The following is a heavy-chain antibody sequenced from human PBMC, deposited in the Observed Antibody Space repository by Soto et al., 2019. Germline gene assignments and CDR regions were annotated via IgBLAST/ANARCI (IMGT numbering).Heavy chain of an antibody. D-gene: IGHD2-15*01. V-gene: IGHV4-39*01. J-gene: IGHJ3*02. CDR2: IYYSGST. CDR1: GGSISSSSYY. Sequence: PSETLSLTCTVSGGSISSSSYYWGWIRQPPGKGLEWIGSIYYSGSTYYNPSLKSRVTISVDTSKNQFSLKLSSVTAADTAVYYCARYIVVVVAATPHDAFDIWGQGTMVTVSS. CDR3: ARYIVVVVAATPHDAFDI.